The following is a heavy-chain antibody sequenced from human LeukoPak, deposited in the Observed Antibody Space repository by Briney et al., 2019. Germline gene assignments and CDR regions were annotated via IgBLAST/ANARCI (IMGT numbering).Heavy chain of an antibody. Sequence: PGGSLRLSCAASGFTFSTYALHWVRQAPGKGLEWVSGISPTGDGTYYADSVKGRFSISRDNSRNTLYVHMNSLRAEDTAVYYCAKYCSGGNCYSGLYWGQGTLVTVSS. CDR3: AKYCSGGNCYSGLY. V-gene: IGHV3-23*01. J-gene: IGHJ4*02. CDR2: ISPTGDGT. CDR1: GFTFSTYA. D-gene: IGHD2-15*01.